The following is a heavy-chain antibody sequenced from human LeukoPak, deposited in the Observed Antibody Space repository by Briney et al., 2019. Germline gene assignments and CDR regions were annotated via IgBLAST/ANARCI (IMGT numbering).Heavy chain of an antibody. V-gene: IGHV1-2*02. J-gene: IGHJ6*02. CDR1: GYTFTGYY. CDR3: ARVVLYGSGRLSWPNYGMDV. D-gene: IGHD3-10*01. CDR2: INPNSGGT. Sequence: ASVKVSCKASGYTFTGYYMHWVRQAPGQGLEWMGWINPNSGGTNYAQKFQGRVTMTRDTSISTAYMELSRLRSDDTAVYYYARVVLYGSGRLSWPNYGMDVWGQGTTVTVSS.